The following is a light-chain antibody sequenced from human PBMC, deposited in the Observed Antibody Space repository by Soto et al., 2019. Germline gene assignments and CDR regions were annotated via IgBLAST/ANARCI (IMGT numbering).Light chain of an antibody. CDR3: QQYNSDPYT. CDR2: DAS. V-gene: IGKV1-5*01. CDR1: QTISSW. J-gene: IGKJ2*01. Sequence: DIQMTQSPSTLSASAGDRVTITCRASQTISSWLAWYQQKPGKAPKVLIYDASSLESGVPSRFSGSGSGTESTLTISSLQPDDVATYYCQQYNSDPYTFGQGTKLEIK.